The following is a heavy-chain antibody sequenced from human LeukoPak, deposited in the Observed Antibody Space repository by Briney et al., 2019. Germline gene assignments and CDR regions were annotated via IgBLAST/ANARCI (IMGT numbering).Heavy chain of an antibody. J-gene: IGHJ4*02. D-gene: IGHD3-10*01. Sequence: PSETLSLTCTVSGGSISSSSYYWGWIRQPPGKGLEWIGSIYYSGSTYYNPSLKSRVTISVDTSKNQFSLKLSSVTAADTAVYYCARPADYGSGRFDYWGQGTLVTVSS. CDR1: GGSISSSSYY. CDR2: IYYSGST. V-gene: IGHV4-39*01. CDR3: ARPADYGSGRFDY.